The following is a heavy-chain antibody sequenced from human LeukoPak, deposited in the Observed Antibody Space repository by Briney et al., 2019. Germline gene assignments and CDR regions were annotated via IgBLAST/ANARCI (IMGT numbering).Heavy chain of an antibody. Sequence: SETLSLTCAVYGGSLSGYYWSWIRQPPGKGLEWIGYIYYSGSTNYNPSLKSRVTISVDTSKNQFSLKLSSVTAADTAVYYCASNDYVWGSQLWGQGTLVTVSS. CDR3: ASNDYVWGSQL. J-gene: IGHJ4*02. V-gene: IGHV4-59*08. CDR2: IYYSGST. CDR1: GGSLSGYY. D-gene: IGHD3-16*01.